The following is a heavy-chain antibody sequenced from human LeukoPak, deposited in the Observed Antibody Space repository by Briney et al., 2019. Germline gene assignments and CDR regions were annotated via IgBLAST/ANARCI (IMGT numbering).Heavy chain of an antibody. CDR3: ARGAVTGYYMDV. V-gene: IGHV3-48*03. CDR2: INRSDRPV. J-gene: IGHJ6*03. Sequence: PGGSLTLSCAVSGFNFYMYEMNWLRQAPGKGLEWIAYINRSDRPVHLADSVKGRFTISRDNGDNSLYLQMKSLRADDTGVYYCARGAVTGYYMDVWGKGTTVIISS. D-gene: IGHD4-17*01. CDR1: GFNFYMYE.